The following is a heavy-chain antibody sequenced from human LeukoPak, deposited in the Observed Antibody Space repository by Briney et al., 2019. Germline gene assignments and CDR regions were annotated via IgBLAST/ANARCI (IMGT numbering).Heavy chain of an antibody. CDR2: ISYDGSNK. CDR1: GFTFSSYA. CDR3: ARDGYYDYVWGSYRPVRPRRDDAFDI. J-gene: IGHJ3*02. Sequence: GGSLRLSCAASGFTFSSYAMHWVRQAPGKGLEWVAVISYDGSNKYYADSVKGRFTISRDNSKNTLYLQMNSLRAEDTAVYYCARDGYYDYVWGSYRPVRPRRDDAFDIWGQGTMVTVSS. V-gene: IGHV3-30*04. D-gene: IGHD3-16*02.